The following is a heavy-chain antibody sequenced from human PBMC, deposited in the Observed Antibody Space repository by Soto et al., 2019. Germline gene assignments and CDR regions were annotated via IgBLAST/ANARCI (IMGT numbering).Heavy chain of an antibody. Sequence: PGGSLRLSCAASGFTFSSYAMIWVRRAPGKGLEWVSAISVSGGSTYYADSVKGRFTISRDNSKNTLYLQMNSLRAEDTAVYYCAKDWDYYDSSGYLDYWGQGTLVTVSS. CDR2: ISVSGGST. CDR3: AKDWDYYDSSGYLDY. V-gene: IGHV3-23*01. CDR1: GFTFSSYA. J-gene: IGHJ4*02. D-gene: IGHD3-22*01.